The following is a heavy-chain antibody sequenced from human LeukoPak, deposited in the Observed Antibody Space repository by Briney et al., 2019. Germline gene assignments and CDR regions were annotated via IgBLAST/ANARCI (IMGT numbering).Heavy chain of an antibody. Sequence: GASVKVSCKASGYTFTSYDITWVRQATGQGLEWMGWMSPDSGYTGYAQTFQGRVSLTRNTSVSTAFMELSSLRSEDTAVYYCARDPGIPAAGTVGYFDYWGQGTLVTVSS. D-gene: IGHD6-13*01. V-gene: IGHV1-8*01. J-gene: IGHJ4*02. CDR1: GYTFTSYD. CDR2: MSPDSGYT. CDR3: ARDPGIPAAGTVGYFDY.